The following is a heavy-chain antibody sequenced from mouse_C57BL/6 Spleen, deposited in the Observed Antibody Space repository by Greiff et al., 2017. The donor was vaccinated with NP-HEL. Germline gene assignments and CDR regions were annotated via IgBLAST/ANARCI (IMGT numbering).Heavy chain of an antibody. Sequence: VQLQQSGAELVMPGASVKLSCKASGYTFTSYWMHWVKQRPGQGLEWIGEIDPSDSYTNYNQKFKGKSTLTVDKSSSTAYMQRSSLTSEDSAVYYCARRDYYGSSYWFAYWGQGTLVTVSA. CDR1: GYTFTSYW. CDR3: ARRDYYGSSYWFAY. D-gene: IGHD1-1*01. CDR2: IDPSDSYT. J-gene: IGHJ3*01. V-gene: IGHV1-69*01.